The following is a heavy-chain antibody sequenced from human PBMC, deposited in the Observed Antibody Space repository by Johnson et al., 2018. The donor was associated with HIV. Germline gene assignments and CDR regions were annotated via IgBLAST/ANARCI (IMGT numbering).Heavy chain of an antibody. Sequence: VQLVESGGGLVHPGGSLRLSCAASGFAVSKNYLTWVRQAPGKGLEWVSIIYSGGSTYYADSVKGRFPISRDNSKNTLYLQMNSLRAEDTAVYYCARDHMAYCGGDCYSDAFDIWGQGTMVTVSS. J-gene: IGHJ3*02. D-gene: IGHD2-21*02. V-gene: IGHV3-66*01. CDR1: GFAVSKNY. CDR3: ARDHMAYCGGDCYSDAFDI. CDR2: IYSGGST.